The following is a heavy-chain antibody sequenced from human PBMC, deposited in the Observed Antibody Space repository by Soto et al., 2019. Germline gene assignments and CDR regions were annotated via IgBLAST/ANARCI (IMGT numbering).Heavy chain of an antibody. CDR3: ARAPPRGPYYYYYYMDV. V-gene: IGHV1-18*01. Sequence: ASVKVSCKASGYTFTSYGISWVRQAPGQGLEWMGWISAYNGNTNYAQKLQGRVTMTRNTSISTAYMELSSLRSEDTAVYYCARAPPRGPYYYYYYMDVWGKGTTVTVSS. J-gene: IGHJ6*03. CDR1: GYTFTSYG. CDR2: ISAYNGNT.